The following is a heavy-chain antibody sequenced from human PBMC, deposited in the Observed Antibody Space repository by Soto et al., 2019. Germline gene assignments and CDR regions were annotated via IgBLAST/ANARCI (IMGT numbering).Heavy chain of an antibody. CDR3: AKDIGSSGWYIGLDY. Sequence: EVQLVKSGGGLVQPGRSLRLSCAASGFTFDDYAMHWVRQAPGKGLEWVSGISWNSGSIGYADSVKGRFTISRDNAKNSLYLQMNSLRAEDTALYYCAKDIGSSGWYIGLDYWGQGTLVTVSS. CDR1: GFTFDDYA. CDR2: ISWNSGSI. J-gene: IGHJ4*02. D-gene: IGHD6-19*01. V-gene: IGHV3-9*01.